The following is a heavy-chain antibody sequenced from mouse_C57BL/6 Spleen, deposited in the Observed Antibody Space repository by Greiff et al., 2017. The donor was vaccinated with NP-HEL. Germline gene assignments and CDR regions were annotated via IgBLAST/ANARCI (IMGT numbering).Heavy chain of an antibody. V-gene: IGHV1-55*01. Sequence: VQLQQPGAELVKPGASVKMSCKASGYTFTSYWITWVKQRPGQGLEWIGDIYPGSGSTNYNEKFKSKATLTVDTSSRTAYMQLSSLTSEDSAVYYCARVPYYYGSSPYAMDYWGQGTSVTVSS. D-gene: IGHD1-1*01. CDR3: ARVPYYYGSSPYAMDY. CDR2: IYPGSGST. J-gene: IGHJ4*01. CDR1: GYTFTSYW.